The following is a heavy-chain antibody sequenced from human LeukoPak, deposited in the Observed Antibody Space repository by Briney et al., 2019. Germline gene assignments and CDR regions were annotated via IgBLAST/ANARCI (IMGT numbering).Heavy chain of an antibody. CDR3: ARSDGIVGEEAWFDP. CDR1: GGSISTFH. CDR2: IFSSDIT. D-gene: IGHD1-26*01. V-gene: IGHV4-4*09. Sequence: SEALSLTCSVSGGSISTFHWHWIRQPPGKGLEWVGYIFSSDITNYNPSLRSRVTISVDTSKNQFSLKLRSVTAADTAVYFCARSDGIVGEEAWFDPWGQGTLVTVSS. J-gene: IGHJ5*02.